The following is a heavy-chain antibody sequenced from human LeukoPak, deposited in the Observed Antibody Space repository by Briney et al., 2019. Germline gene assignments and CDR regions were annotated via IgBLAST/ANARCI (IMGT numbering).Heavy chain of an antibody. D-gene: IGHD5-24*01. CDR2: IYPGDSDT. CDR1: GYSFTSYW. J-gene: IGHJ3*02. V-gene: IGHV5-51*01. Sequence: GESLKISCKGSGYSFTSYWIGWLRQIPGKGLEWMGIIYPGDSDTRYSPSFQGQVTISADKSISTAYLQWSSLKASDTAMYYCARQGGDGYKADAFDIWGQGTMVTVSS. CDR3: ARQGGDGYKADAFDI.